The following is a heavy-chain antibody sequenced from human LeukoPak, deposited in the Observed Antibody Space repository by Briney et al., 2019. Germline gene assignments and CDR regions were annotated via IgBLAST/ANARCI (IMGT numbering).Heavy chain of an antibody. D-gene: IGHD3-10*01. V-gene: IGHV1-8*01. Sequence: ASVKVSCKASGYTFTTSDINWVRQAPGQGLQWMGWMNPNSGNAVYAQKFQGRVTITRSTSINTAYMELSSLRSEDTAVYYCARGSSRSFDIWGLGTMVTVSS. CDR1: GYTFTTSD. J-gene: IGHJ3*02. CDR2: MNPNSGNA. CDR3: ARGSSRSFDI.